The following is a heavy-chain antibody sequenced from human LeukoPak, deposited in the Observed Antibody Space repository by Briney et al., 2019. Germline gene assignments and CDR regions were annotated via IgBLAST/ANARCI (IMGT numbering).Heavy chain of an antibody. Sequence: HSGGSLRLSCAASGFTFDDYAMHWVRQAPGKGLEWVSGISWNSGSIGYADSVKGRFTISRDNAKNSLYLQMNSLRAEDTALYYCAKDRGDMPRYYFDYWGQGTLVTVSS. J-gene: IGHJ4*02. CDR2: ISWNSGSI. CDR3: AKDRGDMPRYYFDY. V-gene: IGHV3-9*01. D-gene: IGHD3-16*01. CDR1: GFTFDDYA.